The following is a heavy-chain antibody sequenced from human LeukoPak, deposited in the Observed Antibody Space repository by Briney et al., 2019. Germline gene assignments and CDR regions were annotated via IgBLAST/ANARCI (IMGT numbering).Heavy chain of an antibody. V-gene: IGHV1-69*04. CDR1: GGTFISYT. D-gene: IGHD3-22*01. J-gene: IGHJ4*02. Sequence: SVKVSCKASGGTFISYTISWVRQAPGQGLEWMGRIIPILGIANYEQKFQGRVTITADKSTSTAYMELSSLRSEDTAVYYCAREEAYDSSGYSPLWGQGTLVTVSS. CDR3: AREEAYDSSGYSPL. CDR2: IIPILGIA.